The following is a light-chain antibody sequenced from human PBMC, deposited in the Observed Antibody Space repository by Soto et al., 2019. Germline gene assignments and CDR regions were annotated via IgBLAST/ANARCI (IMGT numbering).Light chain of an antibody. Sequence: DIGMTQSPGYLAGSLGERATINCKSSESVLYTPNAKNYLAWYQEKPGQRPGXLVYWASYREPGVPARFSGSGSGTDFTLTISSLQAEDVAFYYREQYHSRRQTFGGGTKVDIK. CDR3: EQYHSRRQT. CDR2: WAS. CDR1: ESVLYTPNAKNY. V-gene: IGKV4-1*01. J-gene: IGKJ4*01.